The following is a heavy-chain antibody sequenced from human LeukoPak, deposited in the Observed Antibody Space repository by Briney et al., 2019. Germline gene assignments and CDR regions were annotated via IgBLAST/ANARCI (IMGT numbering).Heavy chain of an antibody. D-gene: IGHD3-10*01. CDR1: VGSFSGYY. J-gene: IGHJ5*02. CDR2: INHSGST. CDR3: ARRPVRGVPTKYNWFDP. Sequence: SETLSLTCAVYVGSFSGYYWSWIRQPPGKGLEWIGEINHSGSTNYNPSLKSRVTISVDTSKNQFSLKLSSVTAADTAVYYCARRPVRGVPTKYNWFDPWGQGTLVTVSS. V-gene: IGHV4-34*01.